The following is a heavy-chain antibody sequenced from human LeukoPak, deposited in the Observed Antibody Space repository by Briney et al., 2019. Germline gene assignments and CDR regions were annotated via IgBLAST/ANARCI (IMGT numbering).Heavy chain of an antibody. V-gene: IGHV1-8*01. J-gene: IGHJ4*02. D-gene: IGHD6-13*01. CDR2: MNPNSGNT. Sequence: ASVKVSCKASGYTFTTYDINWVRQAAGQGLEWMGWMNPNSGNTGNAQKFQGRVTLTRNTSISTAYMELTSLTSEDTAVYFCARIAAPGNRRLNFWGQGTLVTVSS. CDR3: ARIAAPGNRRLNF. CDR1: GYTFTTYD.